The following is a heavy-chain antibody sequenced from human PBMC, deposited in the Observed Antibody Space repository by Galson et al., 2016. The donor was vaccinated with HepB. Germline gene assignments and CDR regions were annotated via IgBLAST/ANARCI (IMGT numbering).Heavy chain of an antibody. CDR2: IYSGGKT. Sequence: SLRLSCAGSGFIVSDNYMSWVRQAPGKGLEWVSVIYSGGKTYFADSVKGRFSISRDNAKNTLFLHMNSLRAEDTAVYYCARVRCISPTCHDVDCWGQGTRVTVPS. V-gene: IGHV3-53*01. D-gene: IGHD2-2*01. CDR3: ARVRCISPTCHDVDC. J-gene: IGHJ4*02. CDR1: GFIVSDNY.